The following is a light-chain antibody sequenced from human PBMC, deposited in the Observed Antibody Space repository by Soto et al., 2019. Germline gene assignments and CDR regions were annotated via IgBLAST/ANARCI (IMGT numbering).Light chain of an antibody. V-gene: IGKV3D-11*02. CDR1: QSISSW. CDR2: DAS. Sequence: TQSPSTLSASVGDRVTITCRASQSISSWLAWYQQKPGQAPRLLIYDASNRATGIPARFSGSGSGTDFTLTISSLEPEDFAVYYCQQRSNWQITFGQGTRLEIK. CDR3: QQRSNWQIT. J-gene: IGKJ5*01.